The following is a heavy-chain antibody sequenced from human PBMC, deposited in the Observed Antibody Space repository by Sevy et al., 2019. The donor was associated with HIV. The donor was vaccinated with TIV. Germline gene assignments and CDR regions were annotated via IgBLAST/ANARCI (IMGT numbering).Heavy chain of an antibody. V-gene: IGHV3-49*04. CDR1: GFTFGDYA. CDR2: LKNKANGGTV. D-gene: IGHD1-1*01. CDR3: TRWKGAQYIFDY. J-gene: IGHJ4*02. Sequence: GGSLRLSCTASGFTFGDYAINWVRQAPGKGLEWVAFLKNKANGGTVDHAASVKGRFTISRDDSKSIAYLQMNDLKTEDTAVYYCTRWKGAQYIFDYWGQGALVTVSS.